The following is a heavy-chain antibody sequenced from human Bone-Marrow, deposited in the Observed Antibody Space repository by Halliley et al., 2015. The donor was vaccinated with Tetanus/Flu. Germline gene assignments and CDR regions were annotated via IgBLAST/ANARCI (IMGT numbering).Heavy chain of an antibody. CDR2: IHYSGST. CDR1: GGSISSNY. D-gene: IGHD2-2*01. J-gene: IGHJ5*01. Sequence: TLSLTCTVSGGSISSNYWSWIRQPPGKRLEWIGYIHYSGSTDHNPSLKSRVTISVDTSKNQISLKVTSVTAADTAVYYCARDAAGCCSAGCYGINRFGPWGQGTPVTVSS. CDR3: ARDAAGCCSAGCYGINRFGP. V-gene: IGHV4-59*01.